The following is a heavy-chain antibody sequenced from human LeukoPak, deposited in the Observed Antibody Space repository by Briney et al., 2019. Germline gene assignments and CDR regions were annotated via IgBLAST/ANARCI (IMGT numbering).Heavy chain of an antibody. D-gene: IGHD6-13*01. Sequence: GGSLRLSCAASGFTFSSYSMNWVRQAPGKGLEWVSSISSSSSYIYYADSVKGRFTISRDNSKNTLYLQMNSLRAEDTAVYYCARDSRSSTWVDDFDYWGQGTLVTVSS. CDR3: ARDSRSSTWVDDFDY. CDR2: ISSSSSYI. CDR1: GFTFSSYS. V-gene: IGHV3-21*01. J-gene: IGHJ4*02.